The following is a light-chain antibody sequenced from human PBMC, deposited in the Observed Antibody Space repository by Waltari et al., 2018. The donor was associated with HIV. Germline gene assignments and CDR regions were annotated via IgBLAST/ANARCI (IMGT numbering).Light chain of an antibody. CDR3: QQSHSIPRT. Sequence: DIQMTQSPSSLSASIGDRVTITCRASQTISNHLKWYQQKPGQAPKFLIYHASNLQNGVPPRFSGSGSGTDFTLTITSLQPEDFATYYCQQSHSIPRTFGQGTTVEI. CDR1: QTISNH. V-gene: IGKV1-39*01. J-gene: IGKJ1*01. CDR2: HAS.